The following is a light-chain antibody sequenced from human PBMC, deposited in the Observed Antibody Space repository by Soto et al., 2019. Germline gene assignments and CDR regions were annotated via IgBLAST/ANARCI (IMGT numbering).Light chain of an antibody. Sequence: EIVMTQSPATLSVSPGERATLSCGASQSVSSNLAWYPQKPGQAPRLLIYGASTMATGIPARFSGSGSGTEFTLTISSLQSEDFAVYYCQQYNNWPPANTFGQGTKLEIK. J-gene: IGKJ2*01. V-gene: IGKV3-15*01. CDR2: GAS. CDR3: QQYNNWPPANT. CDR1: QSVSSN.